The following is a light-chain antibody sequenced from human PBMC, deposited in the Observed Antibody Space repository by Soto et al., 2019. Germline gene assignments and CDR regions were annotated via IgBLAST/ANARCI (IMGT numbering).Light chain of an antibody. V-gene: IGKV3-11*01. CDR1: QNLGTLY. J-gene: IGKJ5*01. CDR2: SAS. Sequence: EVVLTQSPGTLSLSPGERGTLSCRASQNLGTLYLAWFQQKSGQAPRLLIYSASRRATGIPDRFTGSGSGTDFTLTISSLEPEDFAVYYCQQRSDWPRAFGQGTRLEIK. CDR3: QQRSDWPRA.